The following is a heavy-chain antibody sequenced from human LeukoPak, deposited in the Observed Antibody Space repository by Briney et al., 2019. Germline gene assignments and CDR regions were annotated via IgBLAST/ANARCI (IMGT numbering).Heavy chain of an antibody. V-gene: IGHV4-39*07. J-gene: IGHJ4*02. Sequence: SETLSLTCTVSGGSISSYYWGWIRQPPGKGLEWIGSIYYSWSTYYNPSLKSRVTISVDTSKNQFSLKLSSVTAADTAVYYCARGPYYYGSGSYYILTYFDYGGQGTLVTVSS. D-gene: IGHD3-10*01. CDR2: IYYSWST. CDR1: GGSISSYY. CDR3: ARGPYYYGSGSYYILTYFDY.